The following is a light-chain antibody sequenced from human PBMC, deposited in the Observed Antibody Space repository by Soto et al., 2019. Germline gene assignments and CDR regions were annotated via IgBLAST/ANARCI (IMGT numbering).Light chain of an antibody. Sequence: DIQLTQSPSTLSASVGDRVTITCRASQTISSWLAWYQQKPGKAPNLLIYETSNLESGVPSRFSGSGSGTGFTLTISSLQPDDFATYYCQYYNDYCWTFVQGTKVEIK. CDR2: ETS. CDR1: QTISSW. V-gene: IGKV1-5*03. CDR3: QYYNDYCWT. J-gene: IGKJ1*01.